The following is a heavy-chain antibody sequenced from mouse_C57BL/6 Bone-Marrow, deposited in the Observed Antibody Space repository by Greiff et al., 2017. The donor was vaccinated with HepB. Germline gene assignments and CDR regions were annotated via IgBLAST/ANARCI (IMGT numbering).Heavy chain of an antibody. Sequence: QVQLQQPGAELVKPGASVKMSCKASGYTFTSYWITWVKQRPGQGLEWIGDIYPGSGSTNYNEKFKSKATLTVDTSSSTAYMQLSSLTSEDSAVYYCARFDNDNSAMGYWGQGTSVTVSS. CDR1: GYTFTSYW. J-gene: IGHJ4*01. V-gene: IGHV1-55*01. D-gene: IGHD2-4*01. CDR3: ARFDNDNSAMGY. CDR2: IYPGSGST.